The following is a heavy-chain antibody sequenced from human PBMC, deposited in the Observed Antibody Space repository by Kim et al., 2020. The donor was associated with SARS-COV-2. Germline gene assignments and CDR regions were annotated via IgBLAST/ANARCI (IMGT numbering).Heavy chain of an antibody. V-gene: IGHV1-18*01. CDR2: ISAYNGNT. CDR1: GYTFTSYG. J-gene: IGHJ1*01. Sequence: ASVKVSCKASGYTFTSYGISWVRQAPGQGLEWMGWISAYNGNTNYAQKLQGRVTMTTDTSTSTAYMELRSLRSDDTAVYYCARSLRYCSSTSCSSAEYFQHWGQGTLVTVSS. CDR3: ARSLRYCSSTSCSSAEYFQH. D-gene: IGHD2-2*01.